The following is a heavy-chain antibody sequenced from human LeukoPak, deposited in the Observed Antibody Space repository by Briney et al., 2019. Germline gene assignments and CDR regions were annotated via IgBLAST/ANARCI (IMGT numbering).Heavy chain of an antibody. V-gene: IGHV5-10-1*01. J-gene: IGHJ4*02. CDR2: IDPSDSYT. Sequence: GESLKISCKGSGYSFTSYWISWVRQMPGKGLEWMGRIDPSDSYTNYSPSFQGHVTISADKSISTAYLQRSSLKASDTAMYYCARAFAYCSGGSCYPDYWGQGTLVTVSS. D-gene: IGHD2-15*01. CDR3: ARAFAYCSGGSCYPDY. CDR1: GYSFTSYW.